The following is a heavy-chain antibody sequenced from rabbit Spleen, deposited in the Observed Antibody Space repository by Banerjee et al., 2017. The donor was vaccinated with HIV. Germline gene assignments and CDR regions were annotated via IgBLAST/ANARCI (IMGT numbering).Heavy chain of an antibody. Sequence: QEQLEESGGGLVKPGASLTLTCTASGVSFSFSSYMCWVRQAPGKGLEWIACIEVGSSGFSYFATWAKGRFTISKTSSTTVTLQMTSLTAADTASYFCARVVVAGVDWLDLWGQGTLVTVS. D-gene: IGHD4-1*01. CDR2: IEVGSSGFS. CDR1: GVSFSFSSY. J-gene: IGHJ5*01. CDR3: ARVVVAGVDWLDL. V-gene: IGHV1S45*01.